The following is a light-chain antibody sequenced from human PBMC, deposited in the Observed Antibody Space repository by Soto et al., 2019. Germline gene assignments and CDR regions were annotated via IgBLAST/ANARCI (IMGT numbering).Light chain of an antibody. V-gene: IGLV2-11*01. CDR2: DVS. CDR3: CSYAGSYTLV. CDR1: SSDVGGYNY. J-gene: IGLJ2*01. Sequence: QSVLTQPRSVSGSPRQSVTISCTGTSSDVGGYNYVSWYQQHPGKAPKLMMYDVSKRPSGVPDRLSGSKSGNTASLTISGIQAEDEADYCCCSYAGSYTLVFGGGTALTVL.